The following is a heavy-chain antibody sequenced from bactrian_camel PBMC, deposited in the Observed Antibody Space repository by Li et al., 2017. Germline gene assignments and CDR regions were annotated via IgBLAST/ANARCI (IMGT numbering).Heavy chain of an antibody. CDR3: AAGERDYCRNY. J-gene: IGHJ4*01. V-gene: IGHV3S40*01. CDR2: IDNAGSAT. Sequence: VQLEESGGGSVQAGESLRLSCVASGFAGSNFYMAWFRQAPGKEREGVAAIDNAGSATYTYAVQGRFTISQDNAKNTVYLQMNSPKPEDTAMYYCAAGERDYCRNYRGQGTQVTVS. D-gene: IGHD1*01. CDR1: GFAGSNFY.